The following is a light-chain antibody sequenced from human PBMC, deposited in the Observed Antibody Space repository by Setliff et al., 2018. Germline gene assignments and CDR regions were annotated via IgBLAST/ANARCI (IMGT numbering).Light chain of an antibody. V-gene: IGLV2-14*03. J-gene: IGLJ1*01. CDR1: SSGTDDYNF. CDR3: NAYSADTTYV. CDR2: DVS. Sequence: QSALTHPASVSGSPGQSITIACTGLSSGTDDYNFVSWYQQVPGKAPKLIISDVSDRPSGVSHRFSGSKSGNTAYLTISGLRTEDEADYYCNAYSADTTYVFGSGTKVTVL.